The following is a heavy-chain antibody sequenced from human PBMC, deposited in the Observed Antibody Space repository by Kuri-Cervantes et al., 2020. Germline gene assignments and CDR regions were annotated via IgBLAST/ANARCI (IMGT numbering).Heavy chain of an antibody. V-gene: IGHV4-39*01. CDR1: GGSISSDSYY. Sequence: GSLRLSCTVSGGSISSDSYYWGWIRQPPGKGLEWIGSTYYSGRTYYNPSLKLRVTISVDTSKNQFSLKLNSVTAADTAVYYRGRQRWGGAYSFDYWGQGTQVTVSS. CDR3: GRQRWGGAYSFDY. CDR2: TYYSGRT. D-gene: IGHD1-26*01. J-gene: IGHJ4*02.